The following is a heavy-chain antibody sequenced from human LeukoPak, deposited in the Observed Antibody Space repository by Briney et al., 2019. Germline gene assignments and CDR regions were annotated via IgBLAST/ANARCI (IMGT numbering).Heavy chain of an antibody. CDR1: GGSFSGYY. Sequence: SETLSLTCAVYGGSFSGYYWSWIRQPPGKGLEWIGEINHSGSTNYNPSLKSRVTISVDTSKDQFSLKLSSVTAADTAVYYCARARPKGYFDLWGRGTLVTVSS. CDR3: ARARPKGYFDL. CDR2: INHSGST. V-gene: IGHV4-34*01. J-gene: IGHJ2*01.